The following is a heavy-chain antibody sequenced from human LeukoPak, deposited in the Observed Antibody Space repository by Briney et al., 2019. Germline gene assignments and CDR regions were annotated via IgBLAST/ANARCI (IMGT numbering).Heavy chain of an antibody. J-gene: IGHJ5*02. V-gene: IGHV1-46*01. CDR3: ARGDVVVTAMAWFDP. CDR2: INPSGGST. D-gene: IGHD2-21*02. CDR1: GYAFTSYA. Sequence: ASVKVSCKASGYAFTSYAMNWVRQAPGQGLEWMGIINPSGGSTSYAQKFQGRVTMTRDMSTSTVYMELSSLRSEDTAVYYCARGDVVVTAMAWFDPWGQGTLVTVSS.